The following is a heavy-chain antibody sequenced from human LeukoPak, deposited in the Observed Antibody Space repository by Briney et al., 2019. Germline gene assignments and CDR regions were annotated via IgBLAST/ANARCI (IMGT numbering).Heavy chain of an antibody. V-gene: IGHV3-23*01. Sequence: GGSLGLSCAASGFTFSSYAMSWVRQAPGKGLEWVSAISGSGGSTYYADSVKGRFTISRDNSKNTLYLQMNSLRAEDTAVYYCAKGGVGYSYGFFDYWGQGTLVTVSS. J-gene: IGHJ4*02. CDR2: ISGSGGST. D-gene: IGHD5-18*01. CDR3: AKGGVGYSYGFFDY. CDR1: GFTFSSYA.